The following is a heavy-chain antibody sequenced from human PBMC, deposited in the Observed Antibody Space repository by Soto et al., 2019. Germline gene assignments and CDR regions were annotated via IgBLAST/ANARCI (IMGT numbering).Heavy chain of an antibody. CDR2: ITPMFGKP. D-gene: IGHD3-10*01. CDR3: AIEVRRSNQFDH. J-gene: IGHJ4*02. V-gene: IGHV1-69*13. CDR1: GGTFSRYT. Sequence: ASVKVSCKASGGTFSRYTINWVRQAPGQGLEWMGGITPMFGKPNYAQKFQGRVTMTEESSADTPYMELSSLRSEDTAVYYCAIEVRRSNQFDHWGQGTMVTVSS.